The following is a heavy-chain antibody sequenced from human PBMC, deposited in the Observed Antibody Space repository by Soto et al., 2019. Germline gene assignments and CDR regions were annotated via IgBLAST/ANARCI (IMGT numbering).Heavy chain of an antibody. CDR2: FYTSGNT. D-gene: IGHD7-27*01. V-gene: IGHV4-4*07. CDR1: GGSVSSYY. CDR3: ASDSTGWFDP. J-gene: IGHJ5*02. Sequence: PSETLSLTCTVSGGSVSSYYWSWIRQPAGKGLEWIGRFYTSGNTNYNPSLKSRVTMSLDTSKNQFSLKLSSVTAADTAVYFRASDSTGWFDPWGQGTLVTVSS.